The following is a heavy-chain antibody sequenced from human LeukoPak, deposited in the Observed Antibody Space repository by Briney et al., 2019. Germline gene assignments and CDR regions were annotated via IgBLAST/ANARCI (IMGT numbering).Heavy chain of an antibody. J-gene: IGHJ6*02. CDR2: ISGSGGST. D-gene: IGHD1-26*01. V-gene: IGHV3-23*01. CDR1: GFTSSSYA. CDR3: AKDKTAGYSGHYYYYYGMDV. Sequence: GSLRLSCAASGFTSSSYAMSWVRQAPGKGLEWVSAISGSGGSTYYADSVKGRFTISRDNSKNTLYLQMNSLRAEDTAVYYCAKDKTAGYSGHYYYYYGMDVWGQGTTVTVSS.